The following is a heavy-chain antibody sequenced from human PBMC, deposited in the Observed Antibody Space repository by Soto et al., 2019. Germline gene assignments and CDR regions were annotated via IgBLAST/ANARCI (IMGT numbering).Heavy chain of an antibody. Sequence: SETLSLTCTVSGGSISSSSYYWGWIRQPPGKGLEWIGSIYYSGSTYYNPSLKSRVTISVDTSKNQFSLKLSSVTAADTAVYYCERHTLIFGVVIPNWFDPGGQGTLVTVSS. CDR3: ERHTLIFGVVIPNWFDP. J-gene: IGHJ5*02. CDR2: IYYSGST. D-gene: IGHD3-3*01. V-gene: IGHV4-39*01. CDR1: GGSISSSSYY.